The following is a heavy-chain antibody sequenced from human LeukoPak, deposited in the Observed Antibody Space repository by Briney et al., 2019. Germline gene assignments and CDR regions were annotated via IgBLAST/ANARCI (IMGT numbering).Heavy chain of an antibody. D-gene: IGHD3-3*01. Sequence: PGGSLRLSCAASGFTFSSYWMHWVRQAPGKGLVWVSRINSDGSSTSYADSVKGRFTISRDNAKNTLYLQMNSLRAEDTAVYYCARDSYDFWSGYYPLTRYIYYYYMDVWGKGTTVTVSS. J-gene: IGHJ6*03. V-gene: IGHV3-74*01. CDR3: ARDSYDFWSGYYPLTRYIYYYYMDV. CDR2: INSDGSST. CDR1: GFTFSSYW.